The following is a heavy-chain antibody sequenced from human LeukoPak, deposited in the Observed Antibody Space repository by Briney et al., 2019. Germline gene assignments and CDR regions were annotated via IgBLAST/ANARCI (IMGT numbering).Heavy chain of an antibody. CDR3: ATYKKAPYGDYDYFDY. CDR1: GFTFSSYG. CDR2: IRYDGSNK. D-gene: IGHD4-17*01. Sequence: GGSLRLSCAASGFTFSSYGMHWVRQAPGKGLEWVAFIRYDGSNKYCADSVKGRFTISRDNSKNTLYLQMNSLRAEDTAVYYCATYKKAPYGDYDYFDYWGQGTLVTVSS. V-gene: IGHV3-30*02. J-gene: IGHJ4*02.